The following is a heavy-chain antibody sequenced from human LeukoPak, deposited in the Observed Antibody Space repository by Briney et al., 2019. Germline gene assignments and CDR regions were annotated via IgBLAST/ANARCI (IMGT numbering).Heavy chain of an antibody. D-gene: IGHD1-26*01. CDR3: ARIVGATKGFDY. J-gene: IGHJ4*02. CDR2: INPSGGST. Sequence: ASVKVSCKASGYTFTSYYMHWVRQAPGQGLEWMGIINPSGGSTSYAQKFQGRVTMTGDTSTSTVYMELSSLRSEDAAVYYCARIVGATKGFDYWGQGTLVTVSS. CDR1: GYTFTSYY. V-gene: IGHV1-46*01.